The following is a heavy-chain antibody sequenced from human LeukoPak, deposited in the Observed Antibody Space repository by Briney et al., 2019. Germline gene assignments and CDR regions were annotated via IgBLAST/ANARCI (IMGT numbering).Heavy chain of an antibody. D-gene: IGHD2-2*01. CDR1: GFTFSDYY. J-gene: IGHJ4*02. CDR2: ISSSGSTI. Sequence: GGFLRLSCAASGFTFSDYYMSWIRQAPGKGLEWVSYISSSGSTIYYADSVKGRFTISRDNAKNSLYLQMNSLRAEDTAVYYCARGAWGIVVVPAAVDYWGQGTLVTVSS. V-gene: IGHV3-11*01. CDR3: ARGAWGIVVVPAAVDY.